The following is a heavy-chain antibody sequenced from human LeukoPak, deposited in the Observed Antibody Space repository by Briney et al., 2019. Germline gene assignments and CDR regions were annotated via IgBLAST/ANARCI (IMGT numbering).Heavy chain of an antibody. Sequence: SETLSLTCAVYGGSFSGYYWSWIRQPPGKGLEWIGEINHSGSTNYNPSLKSRVTISVDTSKNQFSLKLSSVTAADTAVYYCARGPRPPIYGSGSYQAVHYYYDMDVWGKGTTVTVSS. V-gene: IGHV4-34*01. CDR2: INHSGST. CDR3: ARGPRPPIYGSGSYQAVHYYYDMDV. J-gene: IGHJ6*04. D-gene: IGHD3-10*01. CDR1: GGSFSGYY.